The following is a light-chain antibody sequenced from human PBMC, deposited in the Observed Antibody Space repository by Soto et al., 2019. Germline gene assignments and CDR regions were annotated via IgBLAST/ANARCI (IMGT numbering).Light chain of an antibody. Sequence: QSALTQPASVSGSPGQSITISCSGTSSDVGRHNAVSWYQQHPGKVPQLMIYDVSIRPSGISDRLSASKSGNMASLTISGLQAEDEADYYCSSYRVGGSDVFGTGTQLTVL. CDR2: DVS. J-gene: IGLJ1*01. CDR3: SSYRVGGSDV. V-gene: IGLV2-14*03. CDR1: SSDVGRHNA.